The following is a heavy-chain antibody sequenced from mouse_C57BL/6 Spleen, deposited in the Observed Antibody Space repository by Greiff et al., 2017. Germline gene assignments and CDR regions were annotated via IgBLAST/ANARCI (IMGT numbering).Heavy chain of an antibody. D-gene: IGHD2-4*01. Sequence: EVKLMESGEGLVKPGGSLKLSCAASGFTFSSYAMSWVRQTPEKRLEWVAYISSGGDYIYYADTVKGRFTISRDNARNTLYLQMSSLKSEDTAMYYCTRDDYDYDGFAYWGQGTLVTVSA. V-gene: IGHV5-9-1*02. J-gene: IGHJ3*01. CDR1: GFTFSSYA. CDR3: TRDDYDYDGFAY. CDR2: ISSGGDYI.